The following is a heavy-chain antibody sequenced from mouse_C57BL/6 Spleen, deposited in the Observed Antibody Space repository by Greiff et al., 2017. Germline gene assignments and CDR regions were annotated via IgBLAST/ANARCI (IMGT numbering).Heavy chain of an antibody. CDR3: ARPQGGMAMDY. J-gene: IGHJ4*01. CDR1: GFTFSDYG. Sequence: EVMLVESGGGLVKPGGSLKLSCAASGFTFSDYGMHWVRQAPEKGLEWVAYISSGSSTIYYADTVKGRFTISRDNAKNTLFLQMTSLRSEDTAMYYCARPQGGMAMDYWGQGTSVTVSS. D-gene: IGHD1-1*02. V-gene: IGHV5-17*01. CDR2: ISSGSSTI.